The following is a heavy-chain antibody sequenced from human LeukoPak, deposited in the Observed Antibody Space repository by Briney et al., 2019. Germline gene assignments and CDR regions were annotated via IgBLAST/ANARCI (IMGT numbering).Heavy chain of an antibody. CDR3: AREVGYCSSTSCYGTRNYYYYYGMDV. Sequence: GASVKVSCKASGYTFTSYGINWVRQAPGQGLEWMGWISAYNGNTNYAQKLQGRVTMTTDTSTSTAYMELRSLRSDDTAVYYCAREVGYCSSTSCYGTRNYYYYYGMDVWGKGTTVTVSS. D-gene: IGHD2-2*01. CDR2: ISAYNGNT. V-gene: IGHV1-18*04. J-gene: IGHJ6*04. CDR1: GYTFTSYG.